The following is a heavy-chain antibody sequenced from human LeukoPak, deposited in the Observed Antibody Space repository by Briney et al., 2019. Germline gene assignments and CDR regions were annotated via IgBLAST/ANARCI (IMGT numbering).Heavy chain of an antibody. CDR1: GYTFTGYY. CDR2: INPNSGGT. V-gene: IGHV1-2*02. J-gene: IGHJ6*03. D-gene: IGHD3-3*01. Sequence: ASVKVSCKASGYTFTGYYMHWVRQALGQGHEWMGWINPNSGGTNYAQKFQGRVTMTRDTSISTAYMELSRLRSDDTAVYYCARVPNYDFWSGPYYYYMDVWGKGTTVTVSS. CDR3: ARVPNYDFWSGPYYYYMDV.